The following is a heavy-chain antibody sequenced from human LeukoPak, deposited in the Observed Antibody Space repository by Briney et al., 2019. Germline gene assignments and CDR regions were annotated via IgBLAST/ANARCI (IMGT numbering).Heavy chain of an antibody. CDR3: ARDATTAPYWYCYMDV. J-gene: IGHJ6*03. CDR1: GFTFSSYW. V-gene: IGHV3-7*01. D-gene: IGHD4-17*01. Sequence: GGSLRLSCAASGFTFSSYWMSWVRQAPRKGLEWVANIKQDGSEKYYVDSVKGRFTISRDNAKNSLYLQMNSLRAEDTAVYFCARDATTAPYWYCYMDVWGKGTTVTVSS. CDR2: IKQDGSEK.